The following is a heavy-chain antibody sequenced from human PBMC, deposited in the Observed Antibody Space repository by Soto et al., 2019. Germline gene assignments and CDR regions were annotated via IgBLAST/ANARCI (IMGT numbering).Heavy chain of an antibody. CDR2: IYPGDSDT. CDR3: ARRGVVSSFAGSYYYGMDV. V-gene: IGHV5-51*01. CDR1: GYSFTSYW. D-gene: IGHD3-10*01. J-gene: IGHJ6*02. Sequence: GESLKISCKGSGYSFTSYWIGWVRQMPGKGLEWMGIIYPGDSDTRYSPSFQGQVTISADKSISTAYLQWSSLKASDTAMYYCARRGVVSSFAGSYYYGMDVWGQGTTVTVS.